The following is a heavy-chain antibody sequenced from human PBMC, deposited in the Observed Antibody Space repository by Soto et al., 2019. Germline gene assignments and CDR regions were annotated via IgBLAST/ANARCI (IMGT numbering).Heavy chain of an antibody. CDR1: GGSISSYY. CDR3: ASTSTRYYSHYYYGIDD. CDR2: IYTSGST. D-gene: IGHD4-4*01. V-gene: IGHV4-4*07. J-gene: IGHJ6*02. Sequence: SETLSLTCTASGGSISSYYWSWIRQPAGKGLEWIGRIYTSGSTNYNPSLKSRVTMSVDTSKNQFSLKLSSVPAADTAVYYCASTSTRYYSHYYYGIDDWAQGTTVTVAS.